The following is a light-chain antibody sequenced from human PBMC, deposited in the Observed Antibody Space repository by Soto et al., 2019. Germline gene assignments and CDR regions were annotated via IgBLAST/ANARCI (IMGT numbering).Light chain of an antibody. CDR3: QQYSIYPYT. Sequence: IQMTQSPSALSASVGDRVTITCRASQTLSNWLAWYQQEPGKAPKLLIFDASSLQSGVPSRFSDSGFGTEFTLTISSLQADDFGTYYCQQYSIYPYTFGQGTKLEIK. J-gene: IGKJ2*01. CDR1: QTLSNW. CDR2: DAS. V-gene: IGKV1-5*01.